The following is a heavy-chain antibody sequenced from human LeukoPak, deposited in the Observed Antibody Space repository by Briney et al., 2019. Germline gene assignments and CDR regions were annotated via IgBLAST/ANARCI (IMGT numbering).Heavy chain of an antibody. CDR3: AREASGSYFHN. CDR2: IRTDDST. Sequence: GGSLRLSCAASGFIVGNSYMSWVRQAPGKGLEWISLIRTDDSTYYADSVKGRFTISRDTSRDTLYLQMNILRAEDTAVYYCAREASGSYFHNWGQGTLVTVSS. J-gene: IGHJ1*01. V-gene: IGHV3-53*01. CDR1: GFIVGNSY. D-gene: IGHD1-26*01.